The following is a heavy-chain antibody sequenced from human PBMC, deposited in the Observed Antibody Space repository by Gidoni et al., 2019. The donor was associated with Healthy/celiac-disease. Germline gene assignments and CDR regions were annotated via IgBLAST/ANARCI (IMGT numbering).Heavy chain of an antibody. CDR3: TTWEVIVVVKDAFDI. CDR1: GFTFSNAW. D-gene: IGHD3-22*01. Sequence: EVQLVESGGGLVKPGGSLRLSCAASGFTFSNAWMSWVRQAPGKGLEWVGRIKSKTDGGTTDYAAPVKGRFTISRDDSKNTLYLQMNSLKTEDTAVYYCTTWEVIVVVKDAFDIWGQGTMVTVSS. CDR2: IKSKTDGGTT. V-gene: IGHV3-15*01. J-gene: IGHJ3*02.